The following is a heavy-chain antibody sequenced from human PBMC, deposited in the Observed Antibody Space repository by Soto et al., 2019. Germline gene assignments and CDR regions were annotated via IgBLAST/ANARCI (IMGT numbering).Heavy chain of an antibody. CDR2: IGTLHDT. V-gene: IGHV3-13*01. J-gene: IGHJ5*02. CDR1: GFTFSAYD. D-gene: IGHD2-8*02. CDR3: ARQASYWHGGGGWFDP. Sequence: EVQLVESGGGLVQPGGSLRLSCAASGFTFSAYDMHWVRQPTGKGLAWVSAIGTLHDTYYPDSVKGRFTISRENAKNSLYLQMNSLPAGDTAVYYCARQASYWHGGGGWFDPWGQGTLVTVSS.